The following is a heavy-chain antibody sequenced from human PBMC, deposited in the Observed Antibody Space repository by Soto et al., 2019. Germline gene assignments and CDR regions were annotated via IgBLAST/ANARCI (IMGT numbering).Heavy chain of an antibody. CDR1: GGTFSSYT. D-gene: IGHD4-17*01. CDR2: IIPILGIA. Sequence: QVQLVQSGAEVKKPGSSVKVSCKASGGTFSSYTISWVRQAPGQGREWMGRIIPILGIANYAQKFQGRVTITADKSTSTAYMELSSLRSEDTAVYYCASSRGDYGDAFDIWCKGTMVTVSS. CDR3: ASSRGDYGDAFDI. V-gene: IGHV1-69*02. J-gene: IGHJ3*02.